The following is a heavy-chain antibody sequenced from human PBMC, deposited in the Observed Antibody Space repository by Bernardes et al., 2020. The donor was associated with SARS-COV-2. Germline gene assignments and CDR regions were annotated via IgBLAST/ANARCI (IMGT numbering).Heavy chain of an antibody. J-gene: IGHJ6*04. CDR1: GFTFSIYA. CDR2: ISGRGGST. D-gene: IGHD6-13*01. Sequence: GGSLRLSCTASGFTFSIYAMSWVRQAPGKGLEWVSAISGRGGSTCYADSVRGRFTISRDNSKNTLYMQMNSLRAEDTAVYYCAKVIAAAGKGGVFDYYYGMDVWGKGTTVTVCS. CDR3: AKVIAAAGKGGVFDYYYGMDV. V-gene: IGHV3-23*01.